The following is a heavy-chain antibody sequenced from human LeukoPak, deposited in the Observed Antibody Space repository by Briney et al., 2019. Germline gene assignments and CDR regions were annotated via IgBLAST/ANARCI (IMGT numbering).Heavy chain of an antibody. V-gene: IGHV4-39*07. CDR3: ARDLGGYNSRGAFDI. J-gene: IGHJ3*02. CDR2: IYYSGST. Sequence: PSETLSLTCTVSGGSISSSSYYWGWIRQPPGKGLEWIGSIYYSGSTYYNPSLKSRVTISVDTSKNQFSLKLSSVTAADTAVYYCARDLGGYNSRGAFDIWGQGTMVTVSS. D-gene: IGHD5-24*01. CDR1: GGSISSSSYY.